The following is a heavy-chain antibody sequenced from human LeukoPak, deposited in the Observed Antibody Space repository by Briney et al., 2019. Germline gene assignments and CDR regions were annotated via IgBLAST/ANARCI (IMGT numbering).Heavy chain of an antibody. J-gene: IGHJ4*02. V-gene: IGHV1-69*05. CDR3: ARNGYYDSSGYYYPFDY. D-gene: IGHD3-22*01. CDR2: IIPIFGTA. Sequence: GSSVKVSCKASAGTFSSYAISWVRQAPGQGLDWMGGIIPIFGTANYAQKFQGRVTITTDESTSTAYMELSSLRSEDTAVYYCARNGYYDSSGYYYPFDYWGQGTLVTVSS. CDR1: AGTFSSYA.